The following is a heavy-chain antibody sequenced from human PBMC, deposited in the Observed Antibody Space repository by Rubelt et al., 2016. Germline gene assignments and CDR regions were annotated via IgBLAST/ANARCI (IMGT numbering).Heavy chain of an antibody. CDR2: IIPILGIA. D-gene: IGHD2-2*01. Sequence: QVQLVQSGSELKKPGASVKVSCKASGYTFTSYAMNWVRQAPGQGLEWMGRIIPILGIANYAQKFQGRVTITADKSTSTAYMGLSSLRSEDTAVYYCARVGCSSTSCYADYYYYMDVWGKGTTVTVSS. CDR1: GYTFTSYA. CDR3: ARVGCSSTSCYADYYYYMDV. J-gene: IGHJ6*03. V-gene: IGHV1-69*09.